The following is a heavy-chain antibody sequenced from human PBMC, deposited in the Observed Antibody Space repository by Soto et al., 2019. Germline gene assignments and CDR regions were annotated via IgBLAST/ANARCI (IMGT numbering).Heavy chain of an antibody. CDR3: ARDETGDSYYYCGGKAL. CDR2: IIPMFGTA. CDR1: RGTFNNFK. V-gene: IGHV1-69*01. D-gene: IGHD7-27*01. J-gene: IGHJ6*04. Sequence: QVQLVQSGAEVKKPGSSVKVSCKASRGTFNNFKFNWVRQAPGQGVEWIGGIIPMFGTAHYAQRFQGSVTINADDSSSTAYMELSSLRSVDTGVYYCARDETGDSYYYCGGKALCGYATRVTLPS.